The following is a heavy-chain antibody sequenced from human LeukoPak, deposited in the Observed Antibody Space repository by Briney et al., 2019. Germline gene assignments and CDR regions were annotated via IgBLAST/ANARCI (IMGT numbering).Heavy chain of an antibody. Sequence: GASVKVSCKASGYTFTSYAMHWVRQAPGQRLEWMGWINAGNGNTKYSQKFQGRVTITRDTSASTAYMELSSLRSEDTAVYYCARDKRVVRGVIGGYYGMDVWGQGTTVTVSS. V-gene: IGHV1-3*01. D-gene: IGHD3-10*01. CDR2: INAGNGNT. CDR3: ARDKRVVRGVIGGYYGMDV. J-gene: IGHJ6*02. CDR1: GYTFTSYA.